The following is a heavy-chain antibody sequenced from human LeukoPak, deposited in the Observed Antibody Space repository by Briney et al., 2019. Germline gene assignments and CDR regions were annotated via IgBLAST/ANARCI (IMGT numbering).Heavy chain of an antibody. J-gene: IGHJ4*02. CDR3: ARHAELLYYYDSSGYYDY. CDR2: ISYDGSNK. CDR1: GFTFSSYG. V-gene: IGHV3-30*03. Sequence: GRSLRLSCAASGFTFSSYGMHWVRQAPGKGLEWVAVISYDGSNKYYADSVKGRFTISRDNSKNTLYLQMNSLRAEDTAVYYCARHAELLYYYDSSGYYDYWGQGTLVTVSS. D-gene: IGHD3-22*01.